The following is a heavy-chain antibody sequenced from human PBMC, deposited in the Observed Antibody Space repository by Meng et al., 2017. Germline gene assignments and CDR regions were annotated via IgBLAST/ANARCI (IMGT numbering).Heavy chain of an antibody. CDR3: AKDQSGSYDPWFDP. D-gene: IGHD1-26*01. CDR2: ISCSGGST. Sequence: GESLKISCAASGFTFSSYAMSWVRQAPGKGLEWVSAISCSGGSTYYADSVKGRFTISRDNSKNTLYLQMNSLRAEDTAVYYCAKDQSGSYDPWFDPWGQGTLVTVSS. CDR1: GFTFSSYA. V-gene: IGHV3-23*01. J-gene: IGHJ5*02.